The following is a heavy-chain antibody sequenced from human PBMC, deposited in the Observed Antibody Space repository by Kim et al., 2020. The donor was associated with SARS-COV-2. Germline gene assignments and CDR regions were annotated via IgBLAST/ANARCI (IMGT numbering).Heavy chain of an antibody. D-gene: IGHD3-10*01. CDR1: GFTFSSYE. Sequence: GGSLRLSCAASGFTFSSYEMNWVRQAPGKGLEWVSYISGSGTTIYYADSVKGRCTISRENAKNSLYLEMNSLRAEDTGVYYCARGDASPGTGNGFDIWGQGTMVTVSS. J-gene: IGHJ3*02. CDR2: ISGSGTTI. V-gene: IGHV3-48*03. CDR3: ARGDASPGTGNGFDI.